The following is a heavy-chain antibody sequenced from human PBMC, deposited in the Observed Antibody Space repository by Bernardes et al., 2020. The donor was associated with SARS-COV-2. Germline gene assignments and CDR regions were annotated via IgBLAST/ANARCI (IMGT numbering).Heavy chain of an antibody. Sequence: LSLTCSVSGSSFSRFYWSWIRQSPGKGLEWMGYIYYGAATNYNPSLKSRVSVSIDTSKNLFSLTLTSVTAADTAVYYCARALYCVSTSCHFDLWGRGSLVTVSS. J-gene: IGHJ2*01. CDR3: ARALYCVSTSCHFDL. V-gene: IGHV4-59*01. D-gene: IGHD2-2*01. CDR1: GSSFSRFY. CDR2: IYYGAAT.